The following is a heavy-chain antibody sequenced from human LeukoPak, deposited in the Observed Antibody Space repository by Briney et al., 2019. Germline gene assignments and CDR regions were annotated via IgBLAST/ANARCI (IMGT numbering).Heavy chain of an antibody. J-gene: IGHJ6*03. CDR3: ARDSHLVVVPAAIAFYYYMDV. Sequence: ASVKVSCKASGYTFTTYGINWVRQAPGQGLEWMGWISAYNGNTTYAQKFQGRVTMTTDTSTSTAYMELRSLRSDNTAVYYCARDSHLVVVPAAIAFYYYMDVWGKGTTVTVSS. CDR1: GYTFTTYG. CDR2: ISAYNGNT. V-gene: IGHV1-18*01. D-gene: IGHD2-2*02.